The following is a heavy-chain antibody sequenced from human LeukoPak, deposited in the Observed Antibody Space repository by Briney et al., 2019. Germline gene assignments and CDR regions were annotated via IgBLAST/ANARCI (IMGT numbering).Heavy chain of an antibody. J-gene: IGHJ4*02. CDR3: ARWDGYSSSPDY. CDR1: RYSFTGYY. V-gene: IGHV1-2*02. CDR2: INPNSADT. Sequence: GVSVKVSCKASRYSFTGYYMHWVRQAPGQGLEWMGWINPNSADTGYAQKFQGRVTMTRDMSISTIYMELTRLRSDDTALYYCARWDGYSSSPDYWGQGTLVTVSS. D-gene: IGHD6-13*01.